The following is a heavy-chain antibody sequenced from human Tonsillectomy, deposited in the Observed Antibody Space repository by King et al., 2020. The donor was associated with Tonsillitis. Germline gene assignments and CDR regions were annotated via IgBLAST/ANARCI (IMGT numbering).Heavy chain of an antibody. CDR1: GFTFSNAW. J-gene: IGHJ6*03. CDR2: IKSKTDGGTT. D-gene: IGHD3-22*01. V-gene: IGHV3-15*01. CDR3: TTGIRRVYYYDSSGYFYMDV. Sequence: VQLVESGGGLVKPGGSLRLSCAASGFTFSNAWMSWVRQAPGKGLEWVGRIKSKTDGGTTDYAAPVKGRFTISRDDSKNMLYLQMNSLKIEDTALYYCTTGIRRVYYYDSSGYFYMDVWGKGTTVTVSS.